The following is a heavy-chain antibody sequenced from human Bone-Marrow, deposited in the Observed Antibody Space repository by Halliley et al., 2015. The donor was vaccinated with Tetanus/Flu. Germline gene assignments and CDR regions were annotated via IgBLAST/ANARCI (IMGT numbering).Heavy chain of an antibody. J-gene: IGHJ4*02. CDR3: AGHLATRGTRGFDS. CDR2: IYHGGAF. CDR1: AGSITTSNW. Sequence: TLSLTCTVSAGSITTSNWWSWVRQPPGKGLEWIGEIYHGGAFNYAPALESRVTISVDKSKNQFSLTLTSLTAADTAVYFCAGHLATRGTRGFDSWGQGVLVTVSS. V-gene: IGHV4-4*01. D-gene: IGHD3-10*01.